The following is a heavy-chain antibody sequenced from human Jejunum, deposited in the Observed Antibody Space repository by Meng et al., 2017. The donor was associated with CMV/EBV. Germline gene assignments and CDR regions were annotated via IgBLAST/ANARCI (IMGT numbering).Heavy chain of an antibody. CDR3: VRGVSPTEWPLEK. D-gene: IGHD3-3*01. CDR2: IHYSEST. J-gene: IGHJ4*02. V-gene: IGHV4-59*01. CDR1: RGSFRSFS. Sequence: SRGSFRSFSCSWVRPSPGTALDSLGYIHYSESTKYNPSLESRVTMSLDRSRNQFSLRLSSVTAADTAVYFCVRGVSPTEWPLEKWGQGTLVTVSS.